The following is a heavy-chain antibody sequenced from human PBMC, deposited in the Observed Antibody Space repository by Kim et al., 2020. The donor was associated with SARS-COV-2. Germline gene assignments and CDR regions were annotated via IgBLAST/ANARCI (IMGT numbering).Heavy chain of an antibody. Sequence: SRDNSKNTLYLQMNSLRAEDTAVYYCARDPSDYYGSGSYDYWGQGTLVTVSS. CDR3: ARDPSDYYGSGSYDY. J-gene: IGHJ4*02. D-gene: IGHD3-10*01. V-gene: IGHV3-30*07.